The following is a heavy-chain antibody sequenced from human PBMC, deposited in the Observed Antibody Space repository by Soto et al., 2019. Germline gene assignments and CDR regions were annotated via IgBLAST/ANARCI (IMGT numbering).Heavy chain of an antibody. Sequence: QVQLVQSGAEVKKPGASVKVSCKTSGYTFKSHGISWVRQAPGQGLEWMGWISAYDGNTNYAQKFQGRNPMTTDTATSKAYRDLRSLNSDDTAIYYCARLPTIEAGPEDATWGHGTLVIISS. CDR1: GYTFKSHG. CDR2: ISAYDGNT. J-gene: IGHJ5*01. CDR3: ARLPTIEAGPEDAT. V-gene: IGHV1-18*04.